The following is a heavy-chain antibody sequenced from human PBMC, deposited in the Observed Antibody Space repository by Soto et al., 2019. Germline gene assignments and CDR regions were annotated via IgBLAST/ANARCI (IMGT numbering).Heavy chain of an antibody. Sequence: QVLLVQSGAEVKKSGSSVRVSCRDSGDSFSTDAFSWVRQAPGQGLEYVGGVIPLAGVPNYAQKFQGRVTITADESTGTTYMEVSSLKFDDTSVYYCASHDPGARFDPWGQGTLVIVSS. CDR1: GDSFSTDA. J-gene: IGHJ5*02. CDR3: ASHDPGARFDP. CDR2: VIPLAGVP. D-gene: IGHD1-1*01. V-gene: IGHV1-69*01.